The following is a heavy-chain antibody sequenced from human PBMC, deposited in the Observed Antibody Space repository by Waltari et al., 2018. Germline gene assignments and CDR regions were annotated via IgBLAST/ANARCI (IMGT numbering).Heavy chain of an antibody. Sequence: QVQLVESGGGVVQPGRSLRLSCAASGFTFSSYGMPWVRQAPGKGLEWVAVIWYDGSNKYYADSVKGRFTISRDNSKNTLYLQMNSLRAEDTAVYYCATSRDGYNDYFDYWGQGTLVTVSS. V-gene: IGHV3-33*01. CDR3: ATSRDGYNDYFDY. D-gene: IGHD5-12*01. CDR1: GFTFSSYG. CDR2: IWYDGSNK. J-gene: IGHJ4*02.